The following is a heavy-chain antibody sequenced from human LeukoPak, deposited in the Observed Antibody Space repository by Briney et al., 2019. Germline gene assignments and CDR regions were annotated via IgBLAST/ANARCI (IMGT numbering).Heavy chain of an antibody. V-gene: IGHV4-39*01. CDR3: ARRVYCTGGACRNWYFDL. D-gene: IGHD2-8*02. CDR2: IYYDGRT. CDR1: GGSISSTTYY. Sequence: SGTLSLTCNVSGGSISSTTYYWGWIRQPPGKGLEWSGSIYYDGRTYYNPSLQSRLTISVDTSKNQFSLRPSSVTAADTAVYYCARRVYCTGGACRNWYFDLWGRGTLVTVSS. J-gene: IGHJ2*01.